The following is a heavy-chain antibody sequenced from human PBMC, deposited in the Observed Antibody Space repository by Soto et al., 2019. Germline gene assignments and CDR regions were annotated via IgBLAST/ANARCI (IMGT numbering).Heavy chain of an antibody. V-gene: IGHV4-31*03. CDR1: GGSISTGDFS. CDR2: MYHSGSP. D-gene: IGHD2-21*01. CDR3: ARTRGNVVGLNLEDTYFDP. Sequence: QVQLQESGPGLVKPSQTLSLTCTVSGGSISTGDFSWTWIRQHPGKGLEGIGDMYHSGSPYYNPSLKSRLTISVDPSKSQCSLRLSSVTAADTAVYYCARTRGNVVGLNLEDTYFDPWGRGTLVTVSS. J-gene: IGHJ2*01.